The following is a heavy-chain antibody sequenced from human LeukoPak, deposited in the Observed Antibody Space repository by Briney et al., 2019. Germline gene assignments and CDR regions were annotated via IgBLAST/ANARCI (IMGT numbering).Heavy chain of an antibody. J-gene: IGHJ4*02. V-gene: IGHV4-59*01. Sequence: MPSETLSLTCTVSGGSISSYYWSWIRQPPGKGLEWIGYINYSGSTNYNPSLKSRVTSSVETSKNQFSLKLSSVTAADTAVYYCARKVGATGWFDYWGQGTLVTVSS. CDR2: INYSGST. CDR1: GGSISSYY. D-gene: IGHD1-26*01. CDR3: ARKVGATGWFDY.